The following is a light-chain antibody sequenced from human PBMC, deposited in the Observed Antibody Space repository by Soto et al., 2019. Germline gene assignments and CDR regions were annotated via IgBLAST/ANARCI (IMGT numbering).Light chain of an antibody. CDR2: EVN. CDR1: SSNVGSYKL. Sequence: QSALTQPASVSGSPGQSFTISCTGTSSNVGSYKLVSWYQQHPGKAPKLMIFEVNKRPSGVSNRFSGSKSGNTASLTISGLKVEDEADYYCCSSGGSPTYVFGTGTKLTVL. CDR3: CSSGGSPTYV. J-gene: IGLJ1*01. V-gene: IGLV2-23*02.